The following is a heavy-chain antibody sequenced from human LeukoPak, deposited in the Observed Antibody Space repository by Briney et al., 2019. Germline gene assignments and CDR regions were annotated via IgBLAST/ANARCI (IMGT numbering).Heavy chain of an antibody. Sequence: SETLSLTCAVYGGSFSGYYWSWICQPPGKGLEWIGEINHSGSTNYNPSLKSRVTISVDTSKNQFSLKLSSVTAADTAVYYCARPKPYFCSGGSCYSGRGAFDIWGQGTMVTVSS. CDR2: INHSGST. J-gene: IGHJ3*02. V-gene: IGHV4-34*01. CDR1: GGSFSGYY. D-gene: IGHD2-15*01. CDR3: ARPKPYFCSGGSCYSGRGAFDI.